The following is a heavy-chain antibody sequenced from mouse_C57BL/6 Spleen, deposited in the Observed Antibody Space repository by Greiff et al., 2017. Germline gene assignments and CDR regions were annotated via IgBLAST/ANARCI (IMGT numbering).Heavy chain of an antibody. V-gene: IGHV14-4*01. J-gene: IGHJ4*01. CDR1: GFNFKDYY. CDR3: TTGLRRGNDMDD. Sequence: VQLKESGAELVRPGASVKLSCTASGFNFKDYYMHWVKQRPEQGLEWIGWIDPENGDTEYASKFPGKATITADTSSNTAYLQLSSLTSEDTAVYYCTTGLRRGNDMDDWGQGTSVTVSS. CDR2: IDPENGDT. D-gene: IGHD2-4*01.